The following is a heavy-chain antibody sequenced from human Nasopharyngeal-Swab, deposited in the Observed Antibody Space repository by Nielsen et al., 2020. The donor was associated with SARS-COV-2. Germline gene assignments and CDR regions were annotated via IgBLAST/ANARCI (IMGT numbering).Heavy chain of an antibody. CDR1: GFTFSSYA. Sequence: GESLKISCAASGFTFSSYAMHWVRQAPGKGLEWVAVISYDGSNKYYADSVKGRFTISRDNSKNTLYLQMNSLRAEDTAVYHCARAMGSYDNSGSQDACEIWGQGTMVTVSS. V-gene: IGHV3-30-3*01. D-gene: IGHD3-22*01. CDR3: ARAMGSYDNSGSQDACEI. J-gene: IGHJ3*02. CDR2: ISYDGSNK.